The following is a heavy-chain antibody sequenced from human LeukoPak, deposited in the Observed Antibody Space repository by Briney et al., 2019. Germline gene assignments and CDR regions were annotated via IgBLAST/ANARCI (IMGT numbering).Heavy chain of an antibody. V-gene: IGHV1-8*01. Sequence: ASVKVSCKASGYTFTSYDINWVRQATGQGLEWMGWMNPNSGNTGYAQKFQGRVTMTRNTSISTAYMELSSLRSEDTAVCYCARGRRFTMVRGVIMTSYYFDYWGQGTLVTVSS. CDR1: GYTFTSYD. D-gene: IGHD3-10*01. CDR2: MNPNSGNT. J-gene: IGHJ4*02. CDR3: ARGRRFTMVRGVIMTSYYFDY.